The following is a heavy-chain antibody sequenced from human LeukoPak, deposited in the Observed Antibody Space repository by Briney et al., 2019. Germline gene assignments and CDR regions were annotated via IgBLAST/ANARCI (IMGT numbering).Heavy chain of an antibody. CDR2: INHSGST. D-gene: IGHD5-24*01. CDR1: GGSFSGYY. J-gene: IGHJ4*02. CDR3: AREGVDEMACDY. Sequence: SETLSLNCAVYGGSFSGYYWSWIRQPPGKGLEWIGEINHSGSTNYNPSLRSRVTISVDTSKNQFSLKLSSVTAADTAVYYCAREGVDEMACDYWGQGTLVTVSS. V-gene: IGHV4-34*01.